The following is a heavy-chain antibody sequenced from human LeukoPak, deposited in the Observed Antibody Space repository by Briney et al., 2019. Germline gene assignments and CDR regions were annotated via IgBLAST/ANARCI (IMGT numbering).Heavy chain of an antibody. CDR3: AKGASSSWYLDY. Sequence: GGSLRLSCAASGFTFSSYGMHWVRQAPGKGLEWVAVISYDGSNKYYADSVKGRFTIPRDNSKNTLYLQMNSLRAEDTAVYYCAKGASSSWYLDYWGQGTLVTVSS. D-gene: IGHD6-13*01. CDR2: ISYDGSNK. CDR1: GFTFSSYG. V-gene: IGHV3-30*18. J-gene: IGHJ4*02.